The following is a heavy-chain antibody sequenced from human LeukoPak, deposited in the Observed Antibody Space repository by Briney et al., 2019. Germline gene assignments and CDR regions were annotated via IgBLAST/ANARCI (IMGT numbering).Heavy chain of an antibody. V-gene: IGHV3-74*01. CDR1: GFTFSSYW. CDR3: AREHRDGDYWASDY. CDR2: INSDGSST. J-gene: IGHJ4*02. D-gene: IGHD4-17*01. Sequence: GGSLRLSCAASGFTFSSYWMHWVRQAPGKGLVWVSRINSDGSSTSYADSVKGRFTISRGNAKNTLYLQMNSLRAEDTAVYYCAREHRDGDYWASDYWGQGTLVTVSS.